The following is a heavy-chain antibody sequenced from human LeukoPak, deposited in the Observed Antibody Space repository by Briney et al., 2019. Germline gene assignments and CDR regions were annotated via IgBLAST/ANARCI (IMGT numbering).Heavy chain of an antibody. CDR2: IYPGDSDT. Sequence: PGESLKISCKGSGYIFTSYWIGWVRQLTGKGLEWMGIIYPGDSDTRYSPSFRGQVTISADKSISTASLQWSSLKASKPAMYYCARNKMYSSSWYPFDYWGQGTLVTVSS. CDR1: GYIFTSYW. D-gene: IGHD6-13*01. CDR3: ARNKMYSSSWYPFDY. V-gene: IGHV5-51*01. J-gene: IGHJ4*02.